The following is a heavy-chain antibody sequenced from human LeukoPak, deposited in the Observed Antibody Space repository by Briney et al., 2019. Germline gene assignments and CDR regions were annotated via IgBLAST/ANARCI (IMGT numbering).Heavy chain of an antibody. Sequence: GGSLRLSCAASGFTFSSYWMHWVRQVPGKGLVWVSRINSDGSSTNYADSLKGRFTISRDNAKNTLYLQMNSLRAEDTAVYYCARVRCSGGSCSTMYYYYMDVWGTGTTVTVSS. CDR1: GFTFSSYW. V-gene: IGHV3-74*01. CDR3: ARVRCSGGSCSTMYYYYMDV. J-gene: IGHJ6*03. D-gene: IGHD2-15*01. CDR2: INSDGSST.